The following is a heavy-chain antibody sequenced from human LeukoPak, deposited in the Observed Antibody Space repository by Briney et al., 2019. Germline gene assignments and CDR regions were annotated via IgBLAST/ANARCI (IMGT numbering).Heavy chain of an antibody. V-gene: IGHV1-24*01. J-gene: IGHJ5*02. Sequence: ASVKVSCKVSGYTLTELSMHWVRQAPGKGLEWMGGFYPEDGETIYAQKFQGRVTMTEDTSTDTDYMELTSLTSDDTAVYYCARDNSVGETAWWFDPWGQGTLVTVSS. CDR2: FYPEDGET. CDR1: GYTLTELS. D-gene: IGHD1-26*01. CDR3: ARDNSVGETAWWFDP.